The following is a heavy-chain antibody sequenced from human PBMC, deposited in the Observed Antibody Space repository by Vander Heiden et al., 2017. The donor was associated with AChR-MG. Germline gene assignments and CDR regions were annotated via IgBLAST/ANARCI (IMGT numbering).Heavy chain of an antibody. Sequence: EVQLVESGGGLVQPGGSLRPSCAASGFTFRSYEINWVRQAPGKGLEWVSYISSSGSTIYYADSVKGRFTISRDNAKNSLYLQMNSLRAEDTAVYYCARDNQSGVSSSWFHGAFDIWGQGTMVTVSS. CDR3: ARDNQSGVSSSWFHGAFDI. CDR1: GFTFRSYE. V-gene: IGHV3-48*03. D-gene: IGHD6-13*01. J-gene: IGHJ3*02. CDR2: ISSSGSTI.